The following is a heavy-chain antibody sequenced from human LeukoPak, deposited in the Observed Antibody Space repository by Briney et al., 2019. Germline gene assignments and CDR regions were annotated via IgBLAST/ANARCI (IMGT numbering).Heavy chain of an antibody. V-gene: IGHV3-30*02. CDR2: IRYDGSNK. CDR3: AKELPTVIYAFDI. Sequence: PGGSLRLSCTASGFTFSSYGMHWVRQAPGKGLEWVAFIRYDGSNKYYADSVKGRFTISRDNSKNTLYLQMNSLRADDTAVYYCAKELPTVIYAFDIWGQGTMVTVSS. CDR1: GFTFSSYG. D-gene: IGHD4-17*01. J-gene: IGHJ3*02.